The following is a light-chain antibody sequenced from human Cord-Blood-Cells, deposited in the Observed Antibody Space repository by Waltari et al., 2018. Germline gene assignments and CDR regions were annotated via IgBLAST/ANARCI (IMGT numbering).Light chain of an antibody. CDR2: DVS. CDR3: CSYAGSYTYV. V-gene: IGLV2-11*01. CDR1: SSDVGGYNY. J-gene: IGLJ1*01. Sequence: SALTHPRSVSGSPGQSVTIPCTGTSSDVGGYNYVSWYQQHPGKAPKLMIYDVSKRPSGVPDRFSGSKSGNTASLTISGLQAEDEADYYCCSYAGSYTYVFGTGTKVTVL.